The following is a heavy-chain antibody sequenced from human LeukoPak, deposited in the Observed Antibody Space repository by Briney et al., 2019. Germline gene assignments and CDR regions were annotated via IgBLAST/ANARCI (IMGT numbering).Heavy chain of an antibody. CDR1: GGSTSSGGYS. D-gene: IGHD4-17*01. V-gene: IGHV4-30-2*01. Sequence: SETLSLTCAVSGGSTSSGGYSWSWIRQPPGKGLEWIGYIYHSGSTYYNPSLKSRVTISVDRSKNQFSLKLSSVTAADTAVYYCARSTVTTPDAFDIWGQGTMVTVSS. CDR3: ARSTVTTPDAFDI. CDR2: IYHSGST. J-gene: IGHJ3*02.